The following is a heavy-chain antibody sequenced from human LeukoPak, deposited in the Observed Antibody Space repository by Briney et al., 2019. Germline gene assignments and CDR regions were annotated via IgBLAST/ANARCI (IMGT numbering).Heavy chain of an antibody. J-gene: IGHJ4*02. CDR3: ARYGSWPYYFDY. D-gene: IGHD6-13*01. Sequence: GSLRLSCAASGFTFSSYAMSWVRQAPGKGLEWVSAISGSGGSTYYADSVKGRFTISRDNSKNTLYLQMNSLRAEDTAVYYCARYGSWPYYFDYWGQGTLVTVSS. V-gene: IGHV3-23*01. CDR2: ISGSGGST. CDR1: GFTFSSYA.